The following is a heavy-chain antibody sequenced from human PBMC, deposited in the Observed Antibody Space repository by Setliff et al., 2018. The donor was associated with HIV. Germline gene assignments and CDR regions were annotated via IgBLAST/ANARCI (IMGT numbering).Heavy chain of an antibody. D-gene: IGHD4-17*01. Sequence: EAPVKVSCKASGYTFTSYGISWVRQAPGQGLEWMGWISAYNGNTNYAQNFQGRVTMTTDTSTSTVYMELRSLRSDDTAVYYCASSVDNYGDNRWFDPWGQGTLVTVSS. J-gene: IGHJ5*02. CDR2: ISAYNGNT. V-gene: IGHV1-18*01. CDR3: ASSVDNYGDNRWFDP. CDR1: GYTFTSYG.